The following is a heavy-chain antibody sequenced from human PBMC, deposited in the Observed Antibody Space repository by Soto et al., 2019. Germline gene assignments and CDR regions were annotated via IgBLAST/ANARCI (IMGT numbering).Heavy chain of an antibody. CDR2: ISISGGTT. V-gene: IGHV3-23*01. Sequence: GGSLRLSCAASGSTFSTYAMSWVRQAPGKGLEWVSSISISGGTTYYADSVKGRFTISRDNSKNTLYLQMNSLRAEDTAVYYCAKRGGANSYYYYGMDVWGQGTTVTVSS. J-gene: IGHJ6*02. CDR3: AKRGGANSYYYYGMDV. CDR1: GSTFSTYA. D-gene: IGHD1-26*01.